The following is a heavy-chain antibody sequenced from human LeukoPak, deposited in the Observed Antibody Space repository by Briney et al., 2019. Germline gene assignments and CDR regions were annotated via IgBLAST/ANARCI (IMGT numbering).Heavy chain of an antibody. J-gene: IGHJ4*02. CDR1: GGSISSYY. V-gene: IGHV4-59*08. CDR3: ARRRSSIAARPGGGDY. Sequence: SETLSLTCTVSGGSISSYYWSWIRRPPGKGLELIGYIYYSGSTNYNPSLKSRVTISVDTSKNQFSLKLSSVTAADTAVYYCARRRSSIAARPGGGDYWGQGTLVTVSS. CDR2: IYYSGST. D-gene: IGHD6-6*01.